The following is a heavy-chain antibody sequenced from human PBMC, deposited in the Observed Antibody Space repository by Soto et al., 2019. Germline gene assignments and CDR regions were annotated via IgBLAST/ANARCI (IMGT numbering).Heavy chain of an antibody. CDR2: ISSSSSYI. V-gene: IGHV3-21*01. CDR1: GFTFSSYS. J-gene: IGHJ1*01. Sequence: EVQLVESGGGLVKPGGSLRLSCAASGFTFSSYSMNWVRQAPGKGLEWVSSISSSSSYIYYADSVKGRFTISRDKAKNPLYRQMNSLRAEDNAVYYCAGVAVVVPGAMTEYFQHWGQGTLVTVSS. CDR3: AGVAVVVPGAMTEYFQH. D-gene: IGHD2-2*01.